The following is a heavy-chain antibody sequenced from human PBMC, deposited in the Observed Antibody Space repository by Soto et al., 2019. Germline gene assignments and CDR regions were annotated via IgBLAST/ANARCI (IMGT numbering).Heavy chain of an antibody. Sequence: EVQLVESGGGLVQPGGSLRLSCAVSGFTFSSYWMHWVRQAPGKGLVWVSRINSDGSSTSYADSVKGRFTISRDNAKNTLYLQMNSLRAEDTAVYYCATPLAAAGIGWGAFDIWGQGTMITLSS. CDR3: ATPLAAAGIGWGAFDI. V-gene: IGHV3-74*01. J-gene: IGHJ3*02. CDR2: INSDGSST. D-gene: IGHD6-13*01. CDR1: GFTFSSYW.